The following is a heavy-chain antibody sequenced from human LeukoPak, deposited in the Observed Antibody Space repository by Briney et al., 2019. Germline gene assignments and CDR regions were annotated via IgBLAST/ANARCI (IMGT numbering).Heavy chain of an antibody. Sequence: ASVKLSCKASGGTFSSYAISWVRHAPGQGLEWMGRIIPIFGTANYAQKFQGRVTITTDESTSTAYMELSSLRSEDTAVYYCARDRIRWYLDYWGQGTLVTVSS. J-gene: IGHJ4*02. CDR3: ARDRIRWYLDY. CDR1: GGTFSSYA. V-gene: IGHV1-69*05. D-gene: IGHD4-23*01. CDR2: IIPIFGTA.